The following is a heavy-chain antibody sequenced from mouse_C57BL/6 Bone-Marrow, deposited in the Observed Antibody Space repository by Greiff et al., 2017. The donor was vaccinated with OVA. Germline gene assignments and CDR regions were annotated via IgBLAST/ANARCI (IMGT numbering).Heavy chain of an antibody. J-gene: IGHJ1*03. CDR3: ARMGYYEYFDV. V-gene: IGHV1-55*01. CDR1: GFSFTSYW. Sequence: QVQLQQPGAELVKPGASVKMSCKASGFSFTSYWITWVIQRPGQGLEWIGDFYPGSGSTNYNEKFKSKATLTVDTSSSTAYMQLSSLTSEDSAVYYCARMGYYEYFDVWGTGTTVTVSS. CDR2: FYPGSGST. D-gene: IGHD2-4*01.